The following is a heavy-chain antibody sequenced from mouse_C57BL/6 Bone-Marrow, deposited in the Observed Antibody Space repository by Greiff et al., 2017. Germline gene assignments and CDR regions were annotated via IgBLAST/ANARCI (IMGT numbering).Heavy chain of an antibody. CDR2: ISYDGSN. CDR3: ASAGGYYAMDY. J-gene: IGHJ4*01. Sequence: EVKLMESGPGLVKPSQSLSLTCSVTGYSITSGYYWNWIRQFPGNKLEWMGYISYDGSNNYNPSLKNRISITRDTSKNQFFLKLNSVTTEDTATYYCASAGGYYAMDYWGQGTSVTVSS. CDR1: GYSITSGYY. D-gene: IGHD6-1*01. V-gene: IGHV3-6*01.